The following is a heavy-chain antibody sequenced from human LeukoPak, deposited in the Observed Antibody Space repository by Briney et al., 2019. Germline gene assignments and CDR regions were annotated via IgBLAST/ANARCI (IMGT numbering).Heavy chain of an antibody. CDR2: IYTSGST. J-gene: IGHJ6*02. CDR1: GGSISSYY. D-gene: IGHD3-3*01. CDR3: ARDWGGPGIFGVVTPDYGMDV. Sequence: KPSETLSLTCTVSGGSISSYYWSWIRQPAGKGLEWIGRIYTSGSTNYNPSLKSRVTMSVDTSKNQFSLKLSSVTAADTAVYYCARDWGGPGIFGVVTPDYGMDVWGQGTTVTVSS. V-gene: IGHV4-4*07.